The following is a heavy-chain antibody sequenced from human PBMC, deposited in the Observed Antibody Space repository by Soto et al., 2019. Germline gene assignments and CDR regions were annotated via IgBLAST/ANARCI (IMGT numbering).Heavy chain of an antibody. CDR2: ISAYNGNT. V-gene: IGHV1-18*01. CDR3: ARDRVSSGWYGRWAFDI. D-gene: IGHD6-19*01. Sequence: ASVKVSCKASGYTFTSYGISWVRQAPGQGLEWMGWISAYNGNTNYAQKLQGRVTMTTDTSTSTAYMELRSLTSDDTAVYYCARDRVSSGWYGRWAFDIWGQGTMVTVSS. J-gene: IGHJ3*02. CDR1: GYTFTSYG.